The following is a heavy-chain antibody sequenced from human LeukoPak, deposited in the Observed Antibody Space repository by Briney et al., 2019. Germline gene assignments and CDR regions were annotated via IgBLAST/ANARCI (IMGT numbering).Heavy chain of an antibody. CDR1: GITLSNYG. CDR2: ISGSGGKT. Sequence: GGSLRLSCAVSGITLSNYGMSWVRQAPGKGLEWVSGISGSGGKTYYADSVKGRFTISRDNSKNTLYLQMDSLRAEDTAVYFCAKRGVVIRVILVGFHKEAYYFDSWGQGALVTVSS. D-gene: IGHD3-22*01. CDR3: AKRGVVIRVILVGFHKEAYYFDS. V-gene: IGHV3-23*01. J-gene: IGHJ4*02.